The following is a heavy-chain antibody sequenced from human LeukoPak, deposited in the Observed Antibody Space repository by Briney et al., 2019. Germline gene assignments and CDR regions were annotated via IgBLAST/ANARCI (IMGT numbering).Heavy chain of an antibody. V-gene: IGHV4-39*01. D-gene: IGHD2-15*01. CDR3: ARAYSWGSRYFQH. Sequence: SETLSLTCTVSGDSISSSSYYWGWIRQPPGKGLEWIGSIYYSGSTYYNPSLKSRVTISVDTSKSQFSLKVSSVTAADTAVYYCARAYSWGSRYFQHWGQGTLVTVSS. J-gene: IGHJ1*01. CDR2: IYYSGST. CDR1: GDSISSSSYY.